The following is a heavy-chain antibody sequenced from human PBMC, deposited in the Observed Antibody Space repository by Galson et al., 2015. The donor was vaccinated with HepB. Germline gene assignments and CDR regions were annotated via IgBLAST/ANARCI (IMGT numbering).Heavy chain of an antibody. CDR3: AKDHERFIVSMVRGVPFDY. Sequence: SLRLSCAASGFTFSNYGMHWVRQAPGKGLEWVAVISYDGSNKYYADSVKGRFTISRDNSKNTLYLQMNSLRAEDTAVYNCAKDHERFIVSMVRGVPFDYWGQGTLVTVSS. D-gene: IGHD3-10*01. V-gene: IGHV3-30*18. CDR2: ISYDGSNK. CDR1: GFTFSNYG. J-gene: IGHJ4*02.